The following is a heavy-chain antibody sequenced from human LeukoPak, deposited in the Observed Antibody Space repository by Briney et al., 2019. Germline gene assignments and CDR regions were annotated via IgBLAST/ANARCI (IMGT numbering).Heavy chain of an antibody. J-gene: IGHJ4*02. Sequence: GGSLRLSCAGSGFMLSSYWMSWVRQAPGKGLEWVAVISYDGSNKYYADSVKGRFTISRDNSKNTLYLQMNSLRAEDTAVYYCAKDLTRKGPLYEDDYWGQGTLVTVSS. D-gene: IGHD3-16*01. V-gene: IGHV3-30*18. CDR1: GFMLSSYW. CDR3: AKDLTRKGPLYEDDY. CDR2: ISYDGSNK.